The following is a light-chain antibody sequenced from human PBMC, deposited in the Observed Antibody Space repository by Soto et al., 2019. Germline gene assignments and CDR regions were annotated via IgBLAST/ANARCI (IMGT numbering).Light chain of an antibody. CDR2: SAS. J-gene: IGKJ1*01. CDR3: QQFGGSPRGT. CDR1: QSVSSTY. V-gene: IGKV3-20*01. Sequence: EIVLTQSPGTLSLSPGERATLSCRASQSVSSTYLAWYQQKPGQAPMLLIYSASSRATGIPDRFSGSASGTDFSLTISRLEPEDFAVYYCQQFGGSPRGTFGQGTKVDIK.